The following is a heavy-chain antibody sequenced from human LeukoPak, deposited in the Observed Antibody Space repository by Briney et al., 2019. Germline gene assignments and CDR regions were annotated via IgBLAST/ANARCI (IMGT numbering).Heavy chain of an antibody. CDR3: AREGYTSSWYSGYYYFDY. CDR1: GGSISSGSYF. V-gene: IGHV4-61*02. J-gene: IGHJ4*02. CDR2: INTSGST. D-gene: IGHD6-13*01. Sequence: SETLSLTCTLSGGSISSGSYFWAWIRQPAAKGLEWIGRINTSGSTNYNPSLKSRVTISVDTSKNQFSLKLSSVTAADTAVFYCAREGYTSSWYSGYYYFDYWGQGTLVTVSS.